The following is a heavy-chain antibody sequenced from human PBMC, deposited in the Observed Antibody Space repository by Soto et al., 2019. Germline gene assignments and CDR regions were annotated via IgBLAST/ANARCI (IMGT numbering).Heavy chain of an antibody. V-gene: IGHV3-33*01. D-gene: IGHD5-12*01. Sequence: QVQLVESGGGVVQPGRSLRLSCAASGFTFSSYGMHWVRQAPGKGLEWVVVIWYDGSNKYYADSVKGRFTISRDNSKNTLYLQMNSLRAEDTAVYYCARGKWLLDYWGQGTLVTVSS. CDR1: GFTFSSYG. CDR3: ARGKWLLDY. CDR2: IWYDGSNK. J-gene: IGHJ4*02.